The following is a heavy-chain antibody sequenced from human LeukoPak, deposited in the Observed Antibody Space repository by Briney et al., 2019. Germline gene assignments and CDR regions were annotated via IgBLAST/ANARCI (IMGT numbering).Heavy chain of an antibody. CDR3: AKVPSISRWFDP. CDR2: ISSSGSTI. J-gene: IGHJ5*02. CDR1: GFTFSDYY. Sequence: GGSLRLSCAASGFTFSDYYMSWIRQAPGKGLEWVSYISSSGSTIYYADSVKGRFTISRDNAKKSLYLQMNSLRAEDTAVYYCAKVPSISRWFDPWGQGTLVSVSS. V-gene: IGHV3-11*04. D-gene: IGHD3-3*01.